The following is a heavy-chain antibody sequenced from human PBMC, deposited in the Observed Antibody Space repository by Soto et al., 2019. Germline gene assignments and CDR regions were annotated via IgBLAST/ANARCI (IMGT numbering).Heavy chain of an antibody. J-gene: IGHJ5*02. Sequence: SGPTLVNPTETLALTCTFSGFSLSTSGVGMGWIRQPPGKALEWLALIYWDDDKRYSPSLKSRLTITKDTSKNQVVLTMTNMDPVDTATYYCAHSLIGYYYDSSGSNWFDPWGQGTLVTVSS. CDR3: AHSLIGYYYDSSGSNWFDP. V-gene: IGHV2-5*02. D-gene: IGHD3-22*01. CDR1: GFSLSTSGVG. CDR2: IYWDDDK.